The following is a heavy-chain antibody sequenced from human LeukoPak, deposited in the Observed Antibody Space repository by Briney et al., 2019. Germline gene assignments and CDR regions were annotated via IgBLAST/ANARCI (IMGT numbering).Heavy chain of an antibody. V-gene: IGHV1-8*03. CDR3: ARVRGYDFWSGSYNWFDP. Sequence: ASVKVSCKASGYTFTSYDINWVRQATGQGLEWMGWMNPNSGNTGYAQKFQGRVTITRNTSISTAYMELGSLRSEDTAVYYCARVRGYDFWSGSYNWFDPWGQGTLVTVSS. CDR2: MNPNSGNT. CDR1: GYTFTSYD. D-gene: IGHD3-3*01. J-gene: IGHJ5*02.